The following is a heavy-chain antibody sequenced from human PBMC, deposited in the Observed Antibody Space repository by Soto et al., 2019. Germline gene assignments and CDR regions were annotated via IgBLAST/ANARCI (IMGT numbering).Heavy chain of an antibody. CDR2: LSYDGSDL. CDR3: ARVGNYGDSPYYNYATDV. J-gene: IGHJ6*02. CDR1: GFVFLNYA. V-gene: IGHV3-30-3*01. Sequence: QVQLVESGGGVVQPGKSLRLSCTASGFVFLNYAFHWVRQAPGKGLEWVAVLSYDGSDLFYADSVKGLITISKDNSRDTLYLQMNSLRADDTAVYYCARVGNYGDSPYYNYATDVWGQGTTVTVSS. D-gene: IGHD4-17*01.